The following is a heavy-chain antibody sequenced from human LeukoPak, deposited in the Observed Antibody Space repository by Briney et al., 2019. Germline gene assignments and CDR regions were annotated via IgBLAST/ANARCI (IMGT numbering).Heavy chain of an antibody. Sequence: ASVKVSCKASGYRFTGYYIHWVRQAPGQGLEWMGSINPNSGGTNYAQNLQGRVTMTRDTSISTGYMELSRLRSEDTAVYYCARGDFYYYYMDVWGKGTTVTVSS. CDR2: INPNSGGT. CDR1: GYRFTGYY. V-gene: IGHV1-2*02. J-gene: IGHJ6*03. CDR3: ARGDFYYYYMDV.